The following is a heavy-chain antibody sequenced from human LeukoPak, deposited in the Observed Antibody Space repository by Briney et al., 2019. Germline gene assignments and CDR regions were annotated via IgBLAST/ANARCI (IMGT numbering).Heavy chain of an antibody. D-gene: IGHD3-22*01. Sequence: ASVKVSCKASGGTFSSYAISWVRQAPGQGLEWMGWINPNSGGTNYAQKFQGRVTMTRDTSISTAYMELSRLRSDDTAVYYCARDPPLTMIGAFDIWGQGTMVTVSS. V-gene: IGHV1-2*02. CDR2: INPNSGGT. CDR3: ARDPPLTMIGAFDI. CDR1: GGTFSSYA. J-gene: IGHJ3*02.